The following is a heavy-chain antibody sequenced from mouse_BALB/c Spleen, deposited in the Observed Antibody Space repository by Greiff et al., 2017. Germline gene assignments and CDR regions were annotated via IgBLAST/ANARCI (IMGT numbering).Heavy chain of an antibody. Sequence: EVQGVESGGGLVQPGGSLTLSCAASGFTFSSYGMSWVRQTPDKRLELVATINSNGGSTYYPDSVKGRFTISRDNAKNTLYLQMSSLKSEDTAMYYCARDPLIYYYGGSLYMDDWGAGTTVTVSS. D-gene: IGHD1-1*01. CDR3: ARDPLIYYYGGSLYMDD. CDR1: GFTFSSYG. CDR2: INSNGGST. V-gene: IGHV5-6-3*01. J-gene: IGHJ1*01.